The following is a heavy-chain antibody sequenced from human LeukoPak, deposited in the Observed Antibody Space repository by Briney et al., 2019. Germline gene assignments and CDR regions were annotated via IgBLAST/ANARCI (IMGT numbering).Heavy chain of an antibody. D-gene: IGHD5-24*01. J-gene: IGHJ4*02. CDR1: GFTFSSYS. Sequence: GGSLRLSCAASGFTFSSYSMNWVRQAPGKGLEWVANIKQDGSEKYYVDSVKGRFTISRDNAKNSLYLQMNSLRAEDTAVYYCAREGIGMATNFDYWGQGTLVTVSS. CDR3: AREGIGMATNFDY. V-gene: IGHV3-7*01. CDR2: IKQDGSEK.